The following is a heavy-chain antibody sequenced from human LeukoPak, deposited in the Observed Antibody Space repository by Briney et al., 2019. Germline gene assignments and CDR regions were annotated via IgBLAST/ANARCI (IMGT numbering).Heavy chain of an antibody. V-gene: IGHV3-72*01. CDR2: IRNKANSYTT. CDR1: GFTFSDHY. CDR3: SRASIATTPYFFDY. D-gene: IGHD2-15*01. J-gene: IGHJ4*02. Sequence: GGSLRLSCAASGFTFSDHYMDWVRQAPGKGLEWVGRIRNKANSYTTEYAASVKGRFTISRDDSKNSLFLHMLSLKTEDTAVYHCSRASIATTPYFFDYWGRGTMVTVSS.